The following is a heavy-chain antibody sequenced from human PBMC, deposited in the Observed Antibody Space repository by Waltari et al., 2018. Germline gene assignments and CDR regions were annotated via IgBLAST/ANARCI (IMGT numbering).Heavy chain of an antibody. CDR3: ARDHYYDSPGLDY. Sequence: QVQLVQSGAALKKPGASVIVSCKTSGYTFTGHYIHWVRQAPGQGLEWMGWIHPNSGATRYAQIFQGRVIMTRDTSISTVYMDLSGLKSDDTAVYYCARDHYYDSPGLDYWGQGTLVTVSS. D-gene: IGHD3-22*01. V-gene: IGHV1-2*02. CDR2: IHPNSGAT. CDR1: GYTFTGHY. J-gene: IGHJ4*02.